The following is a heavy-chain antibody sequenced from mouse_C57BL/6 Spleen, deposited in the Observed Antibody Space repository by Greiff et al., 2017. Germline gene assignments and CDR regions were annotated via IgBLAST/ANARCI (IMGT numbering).Heavy chain of an antibody. Sequence: DVKLVESGPGLVKPSQSLSLTCSVTGYSITSGYYWNWIRQFPGNKLEWMGYISYDGSNNYNPSLKNRISITRDTSKNQFFLKLNSVTTEDTATYYCARDPYYYGSSSLFDYWGQGTTLTVSS. CDR1: GYSITSGYY. V-gene: IGHV3-6*01. CDR2: ISYDGSN. CDR3: ARDPYYYGSSSLFDY. J-gene: IGHJ2*01. D-gene: IGHD1-1*01.